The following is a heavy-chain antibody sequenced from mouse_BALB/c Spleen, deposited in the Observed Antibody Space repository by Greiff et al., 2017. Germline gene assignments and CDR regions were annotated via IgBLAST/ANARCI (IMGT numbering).Heavy chain of an antibody. Sequence: QVQLKQPGAELVRPGASVKLSCKASGYSFTSYWMNWVKQRPGQGLEWIGMIHPSDSETRLNQKFKDKATLTVDKSSSTAYMQLSSLTSEDSAVYFGVRGGDYGSGYGYFDVWGAGTTVTVSS. D-gene: IGHD1-1*01. CDR3: VRGGDYGSGYGYFDV. J-gene: IGHJ1*01. CDR2: IHPSDSET. V-gene: IGHV1S82*01. CDR1: GYSFTSYW.